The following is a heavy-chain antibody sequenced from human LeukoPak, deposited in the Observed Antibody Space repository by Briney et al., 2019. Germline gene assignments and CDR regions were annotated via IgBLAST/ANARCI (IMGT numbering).Heavy chain of an antibody. CDR3: ACLTTADAFDI. CDR2: MFRTGSA. J-gene: IGHJ3*02. V-gene: IGHV4-38-2*02. Sequence: SETLSLTCTVSGSSISSGYYWGWIRQPPGKGLEWIGSMFRTGSAYYNPSLKSRVTISVDTSKNQFSLKLSSVTAADTAVYYCACLTTADAFDIWGQGTMVTVSS. D-gene: IGHD3-22*01. CDR1: GSSISSGYY.